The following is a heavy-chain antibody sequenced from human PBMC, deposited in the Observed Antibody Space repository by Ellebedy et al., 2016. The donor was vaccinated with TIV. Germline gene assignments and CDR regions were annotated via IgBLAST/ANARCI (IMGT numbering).Heavy chain of an antibody. CDR1: GGSISSRSYY. J-gene: IGHJ3*02. CDR2: NYYSGST. V-gene: IGHV4-39*01. CDR3: ARAFDIVLMVYAQHENDAFDI. Sequence: MPSETLSLTCTVSGGSISSRSYYWGWIRQPPGKRLEWLGSNYYSGSTYYNPSLKRRVTISVDTSKNQFSRKLSSVTAADTAVYYCARAFDIVLMVYAQHENDAFDIWGQGTMVTVSS. D-gene: IGHD2-8*01.